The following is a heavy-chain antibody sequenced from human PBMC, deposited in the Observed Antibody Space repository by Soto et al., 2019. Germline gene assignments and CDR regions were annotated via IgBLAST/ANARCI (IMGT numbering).Heavy chain of an antibody. J-gene: IGHJ4*02. CDR3: TTITFSSGWYLDR. V-gene: IGHV3-15*01. CDR2: IRGKTDGGTT. D-gene: IGHD6-19*01. Sequence: AGSLRLSCAASRFTFNNAWMSWVRQAPGKGPEWVGHIRGKTDGGTTDCAAPVKGRFTISRDDSKDTLYLQMNSLKTEDTAVYYCTTITFSSGWYLDRWGQGTLVTVSS. CDR1: RFTFNNAW.